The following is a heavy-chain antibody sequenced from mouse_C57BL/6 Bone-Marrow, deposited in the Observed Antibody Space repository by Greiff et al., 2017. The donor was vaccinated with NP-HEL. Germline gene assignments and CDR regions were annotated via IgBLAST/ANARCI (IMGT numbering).Heavy chain of an antibody. Sequence: VQLQQSGSELRSPGSSVKLSCKDFDSEVFPIAYMSWVRQKPGHGFEWIGGILPSIGRTIYGEKFEDKATLDADTLSNTAYLELNSLTSEDSAIYYCARITTVVATKDWYFDVWGTGTTVTVSS. D-gene: IGHD1-1*01. CDR1: DSEVFPIAY. CDR2: ILPSIGRT. J-gene: IGHJ1*03. CDR3: ARITTVVATKDWYFDV. V-gene: IGHV15-2*01.